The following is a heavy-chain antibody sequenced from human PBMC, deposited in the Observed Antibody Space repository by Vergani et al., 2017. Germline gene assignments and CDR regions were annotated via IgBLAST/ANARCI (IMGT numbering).Heavy chain of an antibody. V-gene: IGHV1-2*02. CDR1: GYTFTGYY. CDR3: ARLGSSTSCCDDYSNSPTFSNWFAP. CDR2: INPNSGGT. Sequence: QVQLVQSGAEVKKPGASVKVSCKASGYTFTGYYMHWVRQAPGQGLEWMGWINPNSGGTNYAQKFQGRVTMTRDKSISTAYLQWSSLKASDTAMYYCARLGSSTSCCDDYSNSPTFSNWFAPWGQGTLVTVSS. J-gene: IGHJ5*02. D-gene: IGHD2-2*01.